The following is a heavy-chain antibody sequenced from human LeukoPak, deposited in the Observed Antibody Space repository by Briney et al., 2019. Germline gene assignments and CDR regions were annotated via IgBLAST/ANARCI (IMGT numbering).Heavy chain of an antibody. Sequence: SETLSLTCTVSGGSISSYYWSWIRQPPGKGLEWIGYIYYIGGTNYNPSLKSRVTISVDTSKNQFSLKLSSVTAADTAVSYCARRAAAGTSSGWKYYYCMDVWGKGTTVTVSS. CDR2: IYYIGGT. CDR3: ARRAAAGTSSGWKYYYCMDV. J-gene: IGHJ6*03. CDR1: GGSISSYY. V-gene: IGHV4-59*01. D-gene: IGHD6-13*01.